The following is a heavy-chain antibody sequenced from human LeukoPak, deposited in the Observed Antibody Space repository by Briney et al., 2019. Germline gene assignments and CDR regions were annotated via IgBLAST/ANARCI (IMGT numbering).Heavy chain of an antibody. CDR3: ARRNDFDI. V-gene: IGHV4-59*08. Sequence: PSETLSLTCTVSGGSISSYYWNWIRQPPGKGLEWIGYIYYSGITDYNPSLKSRVTISVDTSKNQFSLRLSSVTAADTAAYYCARRNDFDIWGQGTMVTVSS. CDR2: IYYSGIT. CDR1: GGSISSYY. J-gene: IGHJ3*02.